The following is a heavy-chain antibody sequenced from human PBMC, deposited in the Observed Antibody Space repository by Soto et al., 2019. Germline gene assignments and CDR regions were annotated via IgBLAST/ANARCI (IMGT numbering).Heavy chain of an antibody. CDR3: TASSWTGAGLDF. J-gene: IGHJ4*01. Sequence: QVQLVQSGAEVKKPGASVKVSCKASGYTFTSCDVYWVRQAAGQGLEWMGYMNPRSGNTGYEQKFQGRVTMTRDTSTSTAYMELSSLTSDDTAVYYCTASSWTGAGLDFWGQGTPVTVSS. V-gene: IGHV1-8*01. CDR1: GYTFTSCD. D-gene: IGHD6-13*01. CDR2: MNPRSGNT.